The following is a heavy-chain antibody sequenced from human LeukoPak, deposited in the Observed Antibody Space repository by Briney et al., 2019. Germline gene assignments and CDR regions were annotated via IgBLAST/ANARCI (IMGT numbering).Heavy chain of an antibody. CDR2: LKSKNSGGTT. D-gene: IGHD1-1*01. V-gene: IGHV3-15*01. CDR3: TDLGANLLGY. J-gene: IGHJ4*02. CDR1: GFTFSEAW. Sequence: GGSLRLACVASGFTFSEAWMSWVRQAPGKGLEWVGRLKSKNSGGTTDYAAPVQGRFTISRDDSKNTLYLVMNSLKDEDTAVYYCTDLGANLLGYWGQGTLVTVSS.